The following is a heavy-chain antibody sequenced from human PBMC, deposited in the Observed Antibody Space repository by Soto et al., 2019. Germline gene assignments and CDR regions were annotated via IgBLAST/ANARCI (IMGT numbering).Heavy chain of an antibody. CDR3: ARDNRYSSSSHIRGRYYFDY. Sequence: PSETLSLTCTVSGGSISSGGYYWSWIRQHPGKGLEWIGYIYYSGSTYYNPSLKSRVTISVDTSKNQFSLKLSSVTASDTAVYYCARDNRYSSSSHIRGRYYFDYWGQGTLVTVSS. V-gene: IGHV4-31*03. CDR2: IYYSGST. D-gene: IGHD6-6*01. CDR1: GGSISSGGYY. J-gene: IGHJ4*02.